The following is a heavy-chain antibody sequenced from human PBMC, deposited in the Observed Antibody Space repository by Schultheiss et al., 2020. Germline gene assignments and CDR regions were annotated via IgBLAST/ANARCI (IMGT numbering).Heavy chain of an antibody. CDR1: GGSISSSSYY. D-gene: IGHD3-16*01. CDR3: ARGGAHFDT. CDR2: IYYSGST. Sequence: SETLSLTCTVSGGSISSSSYYWGWIRQPPGKGLEWIGSIYYSGSTYYNPSLKSRVTISVDTSKNQFSLKLSSVTAADTAVYYCARGGAHFDTWGQGTLVTGS. J-gene: IGHJ5*02. V-gene: IGHV4-39*01.